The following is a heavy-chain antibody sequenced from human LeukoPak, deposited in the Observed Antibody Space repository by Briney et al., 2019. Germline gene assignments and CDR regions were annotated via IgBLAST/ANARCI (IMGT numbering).Heavy chain of an antibody. CDR1: GFTFTSYG. J-gene: IGHJ6*02. CDR2: ISYDGGYQ. V-gene: IGHV3-30*18. CDR3: AKDRRMMSPHYGMDV. D-gene: IGHD3-16*01. Sequence: GGSLRLSCAASGFTFTSYGKHWVRQAPGKGLEWVSYISYDGGYQYYADSVKGRFTISRDNSKNTVYLQLNSLTPEDTAVYYCAKDRRMMSPHYGMDVWGQGTTVAVSS.